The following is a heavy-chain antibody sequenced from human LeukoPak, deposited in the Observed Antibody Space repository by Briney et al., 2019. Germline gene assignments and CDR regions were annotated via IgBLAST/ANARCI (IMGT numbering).Heavy chain of an antibody. J-gene: IGHJ6*04. CDR2: INHSGST. Sequence: PSETLSLTCAVYGGSFSGYYWSWIRQPPGKGLEWIGEINHSGSTNYNPSLKSRVTISVDTSKNQFSLKLSSVTAADTAVYYCARASNYDILTGYYAPYYYGMDVWGKGTTVTASS. D-gene: IGHD3-9*01. V-gene: IGHV4-34*01. CDR1: GGSFSGYY. CDR3: ARASNYDILTGYYAPYYYGMDV.